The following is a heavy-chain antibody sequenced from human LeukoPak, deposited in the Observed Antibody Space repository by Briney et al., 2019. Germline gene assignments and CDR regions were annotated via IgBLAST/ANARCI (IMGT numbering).Heavy chain of an antibody. D-gene: IGHD3-22*01. V-gene: IGHV1-69*13. CDR2: IIPIFGTA. Sequence: SVKVSCKASGGTFSSYAISWVRQAPGQGLEWMGGIIPIFGTANYAQKFQGRVTTTADESTSTAYMELSSLRSEDTAVYYCARGNYDSSGPPGGIYGMDVWGQGTTVTVSS. CDR1: GGTFSSYA. J-gene: IGHJ6*02. CDR3: ARGNYDSSGPPGGIYGMDV.